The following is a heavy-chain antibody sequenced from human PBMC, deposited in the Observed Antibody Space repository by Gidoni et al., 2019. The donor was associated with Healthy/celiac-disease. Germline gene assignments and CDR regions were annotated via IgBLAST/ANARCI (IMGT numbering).Heavy chain of an antibody. D-gene: IGHD2-8*01. CDR3: ARGVLMVYAVSWFDP. CDR1: GGSISSSSYY. V-gene: IGHV4-39*01. CDR2: IYYSGST. J-gene: IGHJ5*02. Sequence: QLQLQESGPGLVKPSETLSLTCTVSGGSISSSSYYWGWIRQPPGKGLEWIGSIYYSGSTYYNPSLKSRVTISVDTSKNPFSLKLSSVTAADTAVYYCARGVLMVYAVSWFDPWGQGTLVTVSS.